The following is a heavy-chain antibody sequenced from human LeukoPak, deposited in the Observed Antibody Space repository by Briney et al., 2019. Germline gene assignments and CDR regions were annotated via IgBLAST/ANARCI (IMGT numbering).Heavy chain of an antibody. J-gene: IGHJ4*02. V-gene: IGHV4-4*02. CDR2: IWHSGTT. CDR1: GASIISNNW. D-gene: IGHD4-17*01. Sequence: SETLSLTCAVSGASIISNNWWSWVRQPSGKGLEWIGEIWHSGTTNYNPSLKSRVTISVDKSKNQFSLKLNSVTAADTAVCYCMGADYGGHWGQGTLVTVSS. CDR3: MGADYGGH.